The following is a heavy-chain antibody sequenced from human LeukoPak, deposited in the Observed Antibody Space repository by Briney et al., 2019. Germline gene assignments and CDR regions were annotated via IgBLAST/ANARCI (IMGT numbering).Heavy chain of an antibody. D-gene: IGHD4-17*01. CDR3: ARVQRATVSWFDP. V-gene: IGHV4-39*07. Sequence: SETLSLTCTVSGGSISSGYYSGWIRQPPGKGLEWIGSIYYSGSTYYNPSLKSRVTISVDTSKNQFSLKLGSVTAADTAVYYCARVQRATVSWFDPWGQGTLVTVSS. J-gene: IGHJ5*02. CDR2: IYYSGST. CDR1: GGSISSGYY.